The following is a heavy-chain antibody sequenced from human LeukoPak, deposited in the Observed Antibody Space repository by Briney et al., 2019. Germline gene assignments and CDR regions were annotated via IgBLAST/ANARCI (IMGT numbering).Heavy chain of an antibody. CDR3: AREGITMIVVGYYFDY. D-gene: IGHD3-22*01. V-gene: IGHV3-30-3*01. Sequence: GRSLRLSCAASGFTFSSYAMHWVRQAPGKGLEWVAVISYDGSNKYYADSVKGRFTISRDNSKNTLYLQMNSLRAEDTAVYYCAREGITMIVVGYYFDYWGQGTLVTVSS. J-gene: IGHJ4*02. CDR2: ISYDGSNK. CDR1: GFTFSSYA.